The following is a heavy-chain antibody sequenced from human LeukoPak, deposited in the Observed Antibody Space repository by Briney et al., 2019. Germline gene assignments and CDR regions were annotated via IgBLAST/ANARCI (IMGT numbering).Heavy chain of an antibody. J-gene: IGHJ4*02. V-gene: IGHV3-30*19. CDR3: ASGLWFGELFQ. CDR1: GFTFSSYG. D-gene: IGHD3-10*01. CDR2: ISYDGSNK. Sequence: GGSLRLSCAASGFTFSSYGMHWVRQAPGKGLEWVAVISYDGSNKYYADSVKGRFTISRDNSKNTLYLQMNSLRAEDTAVYYCASGLWFGELFQWGQGTLVTVSS.